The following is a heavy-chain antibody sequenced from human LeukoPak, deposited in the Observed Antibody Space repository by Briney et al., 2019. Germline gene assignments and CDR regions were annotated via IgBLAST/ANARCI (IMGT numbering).Heavy chain of an antibody. V-gene: IGHV1-69*13. CDR1: GGTFSSYA. D-gene: IGHD3-22*01. CDR2: IVSILGTT. J-gene: IGHJ4*02. CDR3: ARSGDSSGYHYGERY. Sequence: SVKVSCKASGGTFSSYAISWVRQAPGQGLEWMGGIVSILGTTKYAQKFQGRVTITADESTSTAYMELSSLRSEDTAVYYCARSGDSSGYHYGERYWGQGTLVTVSS.